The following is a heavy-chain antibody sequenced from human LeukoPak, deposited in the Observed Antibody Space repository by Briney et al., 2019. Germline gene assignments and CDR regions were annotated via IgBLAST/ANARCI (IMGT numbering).Heavy chain of an antibody. Sequence: GGSLRLSCAASGFTFSSYGMHWVRQAPGKGLEWVAFIRYDGSNKYYADSVKGRFTISRDNSKNTLYLQMNSLRAEDTAVYYCAKSNGYCSGGSCYSADYWGQGTLVTVSS. CDR3: AKSNGYCSGGSCYSADY. V-gene: IGHV3-30*02. J-gene: IGHJ4*02. D-gene: IGHD2-15*01. CDR2: IRYDGSNK. CDR1: GFTFSSYG.